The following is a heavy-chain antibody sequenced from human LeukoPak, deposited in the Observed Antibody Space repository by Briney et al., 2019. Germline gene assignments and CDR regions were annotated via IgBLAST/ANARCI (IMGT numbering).Heavy chain of an antibody. Sequence: GESLKISCKASGYSFTTHWIGWVRQMPGKGLEWMGIIYPDDSDTKYRPSFQGQVTISDDKSISTAFLQWSSLKVSDTAMYYCASATGSYPYFDYWGQGTLVTVSS. V-gene: IGHV5-51*01. CDR3: ASATGSYPYFDY. J-gene: IGHJ4*02. D-gene: IGHD1-26*01. CDR2: IYPDDSDT. CDR1: GYSFTTHW.